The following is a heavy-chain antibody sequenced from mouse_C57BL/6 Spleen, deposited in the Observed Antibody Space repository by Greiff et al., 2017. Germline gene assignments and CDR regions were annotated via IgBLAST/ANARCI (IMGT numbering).Heavy chain of an antibody. Sequence: QVQLQQPGAELVRPGSSVKLSCKASGYTFTSYWMHWVKQRPIQGLEWIGNIDPSDSETHYNQKFKDKATLTVDKSSSTAYMQLSSLTSEDSAVXYCARSGYGSSLYWYFDVWGTGTTVTVSS. J-gene: IGHJ1*03. V-gene: IGHV1-52*01. D-gene: IGHD1-1*01. CDR2: IDPSDSET. CDR3: ARSGYGSSLYWYFDV. CDR1: GYTFTSYW.